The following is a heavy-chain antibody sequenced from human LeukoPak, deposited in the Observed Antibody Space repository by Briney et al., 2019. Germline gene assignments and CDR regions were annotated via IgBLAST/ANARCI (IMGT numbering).Heavy chain of an antibody. Sequence: ASVKVSCKASGYTFTGYYMHWVRQAPGQGLEWMGWTNLNSGGTNYAQKFQGRVTMTRDTSISTAYMELSRLRSDDMAVYYCAATRTTLYLDYWGQGTLVTVSS. V-gene: IGHV1-2*02. D-gene: IGHD4-17*01. J-gene: IGHJ4*02. CDR1: GYTFTGYY. CDR2: TNLNSGGT. CDR3: AATRTTLYLDY.